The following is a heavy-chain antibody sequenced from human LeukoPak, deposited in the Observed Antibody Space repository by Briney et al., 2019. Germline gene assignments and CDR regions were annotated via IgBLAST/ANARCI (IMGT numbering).Heavy chain of an antibody. V-gene: IGHV1-69*04. CDR1: GGTFSSSA. D-gene: IGHD5-18*01. CDR2: IIPVLNIT. CDR3: ARDQGLTAPPPYGLDV. J-gene: IGHJ6*02. Sequence: SVKVSCKTSGGTFSSSAITWVRQAPGQGLEWMGRIIPVLNITTYAQKFQGRVTITADTSTSTVYMKLSSLRSEETAVYYCARDQGLTAPPPYGLDVWGQGTTVIVSS.